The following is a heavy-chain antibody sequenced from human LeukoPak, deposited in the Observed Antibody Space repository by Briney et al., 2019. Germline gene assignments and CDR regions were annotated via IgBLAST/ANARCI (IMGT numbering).Heavy chain of an antibody. D-gene: IGHD3-10*01. Sequence: GGSLRLSCAASGFTFSSYSMNWVRQAPGKGLEWVSYISSSSSTIYYADSVKGRFTISRDSAKNSLYLQMNSLRAEDTAVYYCARDPTMVRGVLIYFDYWGQGTLVTVSS. J-gene: IGHJ4*02. CDR2: ISSSSSTI. CDR3: ARDPTMVRGVLIYFDY. V-gene: IGHV3-48*01. CDR1: GFTFSSYS.